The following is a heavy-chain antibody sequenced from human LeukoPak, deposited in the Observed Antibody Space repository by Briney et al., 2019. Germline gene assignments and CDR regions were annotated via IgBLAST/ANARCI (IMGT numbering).Heavy chain of an antibody. Sequence: PGGSLRLSCAASGFTFSSYGMNWVRQAPGRGLEWVSFVSIGGSFIYYADSVKGRFTISRDDAKNSLYLQMNSLTAEDTAEYYCARNKINTVTTGWYFDLWGRGTLVSVSS. D-gene: IGHD4-17*01. CDR2: VSIGGSFI. CDR1: GFTFSSYG. J-gene: IGHJ2*01. V-gene: IGHV3-21*01. CDR3: ARNKINTVTTGWYFDL.